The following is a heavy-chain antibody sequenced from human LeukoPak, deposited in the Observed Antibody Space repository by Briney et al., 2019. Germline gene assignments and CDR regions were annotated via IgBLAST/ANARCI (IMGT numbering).Heavy chain of an antibody. D-gene: IGHD6-13*01. J-gene: IGHJ4*02. CDR1: GAVISRYY. V-gene: IGHV4-59*08. Sequence: PSETLSITSNDSGAVISRYYWSWIRQHPGKGLEWIGYISYSGGTNYNPSLKSRVTISVDMSKNHFSLRLSSVTAADTAVYYCAKQDRGTGIAAGFEYWGQGTLVTVSS. CDR2: ISYSGGT. CDR3: AKQDRGTGIAAGFEY.